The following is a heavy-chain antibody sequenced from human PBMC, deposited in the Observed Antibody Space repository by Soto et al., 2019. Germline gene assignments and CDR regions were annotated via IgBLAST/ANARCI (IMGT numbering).Heavy chain of an antibody. CDR2: IYHSGST. V-gene: IGHV4-4*02. Sequence: QVQLQESGPGLVKPSGTLSLTCAVSGGSISSRNWWSWVRQPPGKGLEWIGEIYHSGSTNYNPSLKSRVTISVDKSKNQFSLKLSSVTAADTAVYYCARAFRYSSSWYDSYYFDYWGQGTLVTVSS. CDR1: GGSISSRNW. D-gene: IGHD6-13*01. J-gene: IGHJ4*02. CDR3: ARAFRYSSSWYDSYYFDY.